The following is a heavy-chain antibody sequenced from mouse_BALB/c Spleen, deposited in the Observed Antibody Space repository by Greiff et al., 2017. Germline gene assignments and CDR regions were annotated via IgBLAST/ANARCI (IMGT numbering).Heavy chain of an antibody. D-gene: IGHD3-2*01. J-gene: IGHJ3*01. Sequence: DVQLQESGPGLVKPSQSLSLTCTVTGYSITSDYAWNWIRQFPGNKLEWMGYISYSGSTSYNPSLKSRISITRDTSKNQFFLQLNSVTTEDTATYYCARSTARDPFAYWGQGTLVTVSA. V-gene: IGHV3-2*02. CDR2: ISYSGST. CDR1: GYSITSDYA. CDR3: ARSTARDPFAY.